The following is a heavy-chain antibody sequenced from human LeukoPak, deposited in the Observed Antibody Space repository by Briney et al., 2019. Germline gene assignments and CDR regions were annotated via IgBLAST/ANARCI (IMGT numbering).Heavy chain of an antibody. CDR3: ARTYYYDSSGYNYYYYGMDV. CDR2: IYPGDSDT. Sequence: GESLKISCKGSGYSFISYWIGWVRQMPGKGLEWMGIIYPGDSDTRYSPSFQRQVTISVDKSISTAYLQWSSLKASDTAMYYCARTYYYDSSGYNYYYYGMDVWGQGTTVTVSS. V-gene: IGHV5-51*01. CDR1: GYSFISYW. J-gene: IGHJ6*02. D-gene: IGHD3-22*01.